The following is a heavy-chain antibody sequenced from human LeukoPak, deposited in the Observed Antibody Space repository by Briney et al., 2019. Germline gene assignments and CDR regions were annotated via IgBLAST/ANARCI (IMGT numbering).Heavy chain of an antibody. V-gene: IGHV3-7*03. CDR3: ARGPPSTRYCSSTSCYLVY. CDR1: GFTFSSYW. CDR2: IKQDGSEK. J-gene: IGHJ4*02. Sequence: GGSLRLSCAASGFTFSSYWMSWVRQAPGKGLEWVANIKQDGSEKYYVDSVKGRFTISRDNAKNPLYLQMNSLRAEDTAVYYCARGPPSTRYCSSTSCYLVYWGQGTLVTVSS. D-gene: IGHD2-2*01.